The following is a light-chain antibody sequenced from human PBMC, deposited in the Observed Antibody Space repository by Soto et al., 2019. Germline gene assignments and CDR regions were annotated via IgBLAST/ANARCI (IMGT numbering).Light chain of an antibody. CDR2: YVS. CDR1: SSYVGGYNY. CDR3: SSYTSSSTVV. V-gene: IGLV2-14*01. Sequence: QSALTQPASVSGSPGQSITISCTGTSSYVGGYNYVSWYQQHPGKAPKLMIYYVSNRPSGVSNRFSGSKSGNTASLTISGRQAEDEADYFCSSYTSSSTVVFGGGTKLTV. J-gene: IGLJ2*01.